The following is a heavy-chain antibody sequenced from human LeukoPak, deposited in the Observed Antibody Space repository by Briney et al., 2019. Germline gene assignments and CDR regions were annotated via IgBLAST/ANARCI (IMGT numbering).Heavy chain of an antibody. CDR3: ARVVRGNLSAYYFDY. Sequence: GGSLRLSCAASGFTVSSNYMSWVRQAPGKGLEWVSVIYSGGSTYYADSVEGRFTISRDNSKNTLYLQMNSLRAEDTAVYYCARVVRGNLSAYYFDYWGQGTLVTVSS. CDR2: IYSGGST. J-gene: IGHJ4*02. CDR1: GFTVSSNY. V-gene: IGHV3-66*01. D-gene: IGHD3-10*01.